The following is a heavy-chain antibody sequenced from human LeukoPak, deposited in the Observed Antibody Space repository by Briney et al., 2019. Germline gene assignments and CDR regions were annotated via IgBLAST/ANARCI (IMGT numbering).Heavy chain of an antibody. D-gene: IGHD1-26*01. CDR1: GFTFNNYL. Sequence: GGSLRLSCAASGFTFNNYLMHWVRQAPGKGLDWVAVIVEDGTNQYYADSVKGRFTISRDNSKNTLFLQMNSLRAEDAAVYYCAKDLRGTFIGDFDSWGQGILVTVSS. J-gene: IGHJ4*02. CDR2: IVEDGTNQ. CDR3: AKDLRGTFIGDFDS. V-gene: IGHV3-33*06.